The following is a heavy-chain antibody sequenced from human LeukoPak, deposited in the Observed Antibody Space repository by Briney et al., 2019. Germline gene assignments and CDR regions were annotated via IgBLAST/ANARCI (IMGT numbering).Heavy chain of an antibody. CDR2: IRYDGSNK. CDR1: GFTFSSYG. D-gene: IGHD6-13*01. CDR3: ANFLFGDSSWYVYYYYLDA. Sequence: PGGSLRLSCAASGFTFSSYGMHWVRQAPGKGLEWVAFIRYDGSNKYYADSVKGRFTISRDNSKNTLYLQMNSLRAEDTAVYYCANFLFGDSSWYVYYYYLDAWGKGTTVTISS. V-gene: IGHV3-30*02. J-gene: IGHJ6*03.